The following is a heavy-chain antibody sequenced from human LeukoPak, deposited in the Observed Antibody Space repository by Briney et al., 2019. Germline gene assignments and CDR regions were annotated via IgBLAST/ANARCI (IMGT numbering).Heavy chain of an antibody. J-gene: IGHJ6*03. V-gene: IGHV3-30*18. CDR2: ISYDGSNN. CDR3: AKGHYTDV. Sequence: GGSLRLSCVGSGFTFSSYGIHWVRQAPGKGLEWVAVISYDGSNNYYTDSVKGRFTISRDNSKNTLFLQMNSLRPEDSAVYYCAKGHYTDVWGKGTTVTVSS. CDR1: GFTFSSYG.